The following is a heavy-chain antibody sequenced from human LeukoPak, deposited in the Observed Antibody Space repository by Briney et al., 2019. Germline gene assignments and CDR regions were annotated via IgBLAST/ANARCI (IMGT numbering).Heavy chain of an antibody. CDR3: ARRDSSGVVPRWDY. CDR1: GGSIISSSYY. Sequence: PSETLSLTCTVSGGSIISSSYYWGWIRQPPGKGLEWIGSIYYSGSTYYNPSLKSRVTISVDTSKNQFSLKLSSVTAADTAVYYCARRDSSGVVPRWDYWGQEPLATVSS. V-gene: IGHV4-39*01. D-gene: IGHD6-25*01. CDR2: IYYSGST. J-gene: IGHJ4*02.